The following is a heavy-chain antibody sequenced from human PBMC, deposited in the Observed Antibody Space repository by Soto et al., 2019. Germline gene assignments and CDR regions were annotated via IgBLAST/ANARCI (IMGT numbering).Heavy chain of an antibody. CDR2: IWYDASIK. J-gene: IGHJ5*02. CDR3: ATVRKGSGWYDDH. Sequence: LRLSCAASGFTFRNYGMHWVRQAPGKGLEWVAVIWYDASIKYYADSVKGRFTISRDNSKNTLYLQMNSLRVEDTAMYYCATVRKGSGWYDDHWGQGTQVTAPQ. CDR1: GFTFRNYG. V-gene: IGHV3-33*01. D-gene: IGHD6-19*01.